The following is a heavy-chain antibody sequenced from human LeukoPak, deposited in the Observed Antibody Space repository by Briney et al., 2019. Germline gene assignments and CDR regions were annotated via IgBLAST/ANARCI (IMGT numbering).Heavy chain of an antibody. D-gene: IGHD6-13*01. Sequence: PSETLSLTCTVSGGSISTYYWSWIRQPPGKGLEWIGYVLHSGSTKSNPSLKSRVSISVDTSKNEISLKMRSVTAADTAVYYCARVGIRASGMPNWFDSWGQGTLVTFSS. V-gene: IGHV4-59*01. J-gene: IGHJ5*01. CDR3: ARVGIRASGMPNWFDS. CDR2: VLHSGST. CDR1: GGSISTYY.